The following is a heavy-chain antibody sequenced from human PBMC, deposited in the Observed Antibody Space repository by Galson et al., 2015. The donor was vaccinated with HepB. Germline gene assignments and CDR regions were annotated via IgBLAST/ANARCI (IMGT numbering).Heavy chain of an antibody. CDR2: INHSGST. CDR1: GGSFSGYY. Sequence: SETLSLTCAVYGGSFSGYYWSWIRQPPGKGLEWIGEINHSGSTNYNPSLKSRVTISVDTSKNQFSLKLSSVTAADTAVYYCARDRKGWDIVLMVYAISGMDVWGQGTTVTVSS. CDR3: ARDRKGWDIVLMVYAISGMDV. J-gene: IGHJ6*02. D-gene: IGHD2-8*01. V-gene: IGHV4-34*01.